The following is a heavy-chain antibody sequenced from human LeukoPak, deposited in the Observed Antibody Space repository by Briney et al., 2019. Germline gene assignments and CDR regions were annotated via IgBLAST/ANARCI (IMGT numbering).Heavy chain of an antibody. CDR1: GFTVSSNY. CDR3: ARDPRAMVRGVDAFDI. D-gene: IGHD3-10*01. Sequence: PGGSLRLSCAASGFTVSSNYMSWVRQAPGKGLEWVSIIYSGGNTYYADSVKGRFTISRDNSKNTLYLQVNSLGAEDTAVYYCARDPRAMVRGVDAFDIWGQGTMVTVSS. J-gene: IGHJ3*02. V-gene: IGHV3-66*02. CDR2: IYSGGNT.